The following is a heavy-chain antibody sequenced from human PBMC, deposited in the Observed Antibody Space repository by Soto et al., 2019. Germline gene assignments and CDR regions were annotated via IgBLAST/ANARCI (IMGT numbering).Heavy chain of an antibody. CDR3: AREGAGQLTYYYYGMDV. J-gene: IGHJ6*02. Sequence: ASVKVSCKASGYTFTGYYMHWVRQAPGQGLEWMGWINPNSGGTNYAQKFQGRVTMTRDTSISTAYMELSRLRSDDTAVYYCAREGAGQLTYYYYGMDVWGQGTTVTVSS. CDR1: GYTFTGYY. V-gene: IGHV1-2*02. CDR2: INPNSGGT. D-gene: IGHD2-2*01.